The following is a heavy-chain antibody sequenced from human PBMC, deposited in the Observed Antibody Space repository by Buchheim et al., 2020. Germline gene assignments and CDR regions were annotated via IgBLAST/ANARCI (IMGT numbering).Heavy chain of an antibody. D-gene: IGHD2-2*01. J-gene: IGHJ4*02. CDR2: IWHDGSIK. Sequence: QVQLVESGGGVVQPGGSLRLSCAASGFTFNTYGMNWVRQAPGKGLEWVALIWHDGSIKYYGDSVKGRFTISRDNSKNTVVLQMSSLRPEDTAVYYCAKWGTYCGNPICSSYFGHWGQGTL. CDR3: AKWGTYCGNPICSSYFGH. CDR1: GFTFNTYG. V-gene: IGHV3-30*02.